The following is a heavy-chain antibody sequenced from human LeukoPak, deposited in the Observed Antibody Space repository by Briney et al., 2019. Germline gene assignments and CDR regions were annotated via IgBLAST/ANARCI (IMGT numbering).Heavy chain of an antibody. J-gene: IGHJ3*02. D-gene: IGHD6-13*01. CDR3: ARGIAAAGTAAFDI. CDR1: GYTFTGYY. V-gene: IGHV1-2*02. CDR2: INPNSGGT. Sequence: ASVKVSCKASGYTFTGYYMHWVRQAPGQGLEWMGWINPNSGGTNYAQKFQGRVTMTRDTSISTAYMELSRLRSDDTAVYYCARGIAAAGTAAFDIWGKGTMVTVSS.